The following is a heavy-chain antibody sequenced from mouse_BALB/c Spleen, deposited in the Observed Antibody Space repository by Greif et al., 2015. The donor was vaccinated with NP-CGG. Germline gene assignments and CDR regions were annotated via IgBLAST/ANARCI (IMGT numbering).Heavy chain of an antibody. CDR2: IWAGGST. D-gene: IGHD4-1*01. Sequence: GKVAESGPGLVARSQSLSITCTVSGFSLTSYGVHWVRQPPGKGLEWLGVIWAGGSTNYNSALMSRLSISKDNSKSQVFLKMNSLQTDDTAMYYCARGGGTWYFDVWGAGTTVTVSS. J-gene: IGHJ1*01. CDR1: GFSLTSYG. CDR3: ARGGGTWYFDV. V-gene: IGHV2-9*02.